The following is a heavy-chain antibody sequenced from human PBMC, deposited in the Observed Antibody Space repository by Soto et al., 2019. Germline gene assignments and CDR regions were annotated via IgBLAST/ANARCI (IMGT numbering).Heavy chain of an antibody. D-gene: IGHD3-16*01. CDR1: GFTFSSYS. V-gene: IGHV3-48*01. CDR3: ARGVGPRLPNKGDDY. J-gene: IGHJ4*02. CDR2: ISSSSSTI. Sequence: GGSLRFSCAASGFTFSSYSMNWVRQAPGKGLEWVSYISSSSSTIFYADSVRGRFTISRDNAKNSLYLQMNSLRAEDTAVYYCARGVGPRLPNKGDDYWGQGTLVTVSS.